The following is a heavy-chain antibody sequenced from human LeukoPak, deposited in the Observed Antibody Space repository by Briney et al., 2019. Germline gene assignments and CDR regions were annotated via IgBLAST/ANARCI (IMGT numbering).Heavy chain of an antibody. CDR1: GFTFNIYW. CDR3: ARDIKKFRAFDI. CDR2: IKQVGSEQ. Sequence: PGGSLRLSCAASGFTFNIYWMTWVRQAPGKGLEWVANIKQVGSEQYSVDSVKGRFTISRDNAKKSLYLQMNSLRAEDTAVYYCARDIKKFRAFDIWGQGTTVIVSS. V-gene: IGHV3-7*01. J-gene: IGHJ3*02.